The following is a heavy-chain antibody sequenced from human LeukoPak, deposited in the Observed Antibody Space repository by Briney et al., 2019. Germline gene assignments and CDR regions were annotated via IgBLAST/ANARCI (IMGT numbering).Heavy chain of an antibody. CDR3: ARDRQRITMVRGVIRFDY. D-gene: IGHD3-10*01. CDR2: ISAYNGNT. CDR1: GYTFTSYG. Sequence: ASVKVSCKASGYTFTSYGISWVRQAPGQGLEWMGWISAYNGNTNYAQKLQGRVTMTTDTSTSTAYMELRSLRSDDTVVYYCARDRQRITMVRGVIRFDYWGQGTLVTVSS. J-gene: IGHJ4*02. V-gene: IGHV1-18*01.